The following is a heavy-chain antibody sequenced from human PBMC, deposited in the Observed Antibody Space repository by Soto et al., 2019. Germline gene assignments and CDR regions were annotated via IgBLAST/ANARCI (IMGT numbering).Heavy chain of an antibody. D-gene: IGHD6-6*01. J-gene: IGHJ6*03. V-gene: IGHV5-51*01. CDR3: ARHRSVEAARSYYHYYMDV. Sequence: PGESLKISCKGSGYSFTSYWIGWVRQMPGKGLEWMGIIYPGDSDTRYSPSFQGQVTISADKSISTAYLQWSSLKASDTAMYYCARHRSVEAARSYYHYYMDVWGKGTTVTVSS. CDR2: IYPGDSDT. CDR1: GYSFTSYW.